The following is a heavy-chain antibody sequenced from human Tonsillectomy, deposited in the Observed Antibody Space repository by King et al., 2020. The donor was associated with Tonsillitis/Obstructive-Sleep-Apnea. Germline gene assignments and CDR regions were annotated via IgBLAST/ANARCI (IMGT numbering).Heavy chain of an antibody. J-gene: IGHJ4*02. CDR2: INPSGDSA. CDR1: GYTFTSYY. CDR3: ATSAADYGDYNCDY. V-gene: IGHV1-46*01. Sequence: VQLVESGAEVKKPGASVKVSCRASGYTFTSYYMHWVRQAPGQGLEWMGIINPSGDSASYAQKFQGRVTMTWDTSTSTVYMELSSLKSEDTAVYYCATSAADYGDYNCDYWGQGTLVTVSS. D-gene: IGHD4-17*01.